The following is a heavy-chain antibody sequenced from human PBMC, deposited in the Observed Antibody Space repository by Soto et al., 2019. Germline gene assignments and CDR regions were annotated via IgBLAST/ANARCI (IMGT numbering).Heavy chain of an antibody. CDR3: ARALDPYDFWSDLDS. Sequence: SLRLSCAASGFTFDEFAMHWVRQAPGKGLEWVSGINWNSVSLDYADSVKGRFTISRDNAKNSLYLQMNSLRVEDTAFYYCARALDPYDFWSDLDSWGQGTVVTVSS. V-gene: IGHV3-9*01. D-gene: IGHD3-3*01. CDR2: INWNSVSL. CDR1: GFTFDEFA. J-gene: IGHJ4*02.